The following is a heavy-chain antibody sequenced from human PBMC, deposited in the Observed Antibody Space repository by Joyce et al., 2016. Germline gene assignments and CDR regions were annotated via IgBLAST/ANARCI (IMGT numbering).Heavy chain of an antibody. V-gene: IGHV3-7*01. CDR2: IKQDGSAV. J-gene: IGHJ3*01. CDR3: ARGKAFDV. Sequence: EVQLVESGGGLVQPGGSLRLSCAASGFNFSGNSMSWLRQAPGGGLEWVANIKQDGSAVYYLDSVKGRFTVSRDNARSLVHLQMVSLRGEDTALYYCARGKAFDVWGQGTMVTVSS. CDR1: GFNFSGNS.